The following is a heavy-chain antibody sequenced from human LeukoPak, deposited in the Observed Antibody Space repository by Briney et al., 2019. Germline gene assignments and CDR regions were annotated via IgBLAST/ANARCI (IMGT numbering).Heavy chain of an antibody. D-gene: IGHD2-2*01. Sequence: ASVKVSCKASGYTFTSYYMHWVRQAPGQGLEWMGIINPSSGSTSYAQKFQGRVTMTRDTSTSTVYMELSSLRSEDTAVYYCARDLYCSSTSCYLGYDYYYGMDVWGQGTTVTVSS. CDR2: INPSSGST. J-gene: IGHJ6*02. CDR1: GYTFTSYY. CDR3: ARDLYCSSTSCYLGYDYYYGMDV. V-gene: IGHV1-46*01.